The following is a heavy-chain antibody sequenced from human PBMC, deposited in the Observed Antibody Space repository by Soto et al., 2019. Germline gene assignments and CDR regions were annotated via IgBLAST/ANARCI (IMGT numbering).Heavy chain of an antibody. CDR3: ARAVRYCSGGSCPLGP. CDR1: GYTFTSYA. D-gene: IGHD2-15*01. Sequence: GASVKVSCKASGYTFTSYAMHWVRQAPGQRLEWMGWINAGNGNTKYSQKFQGRVTITRDTSASTAYMELSSLRSEDTAVYYCARAVRYCSGGSCPLGPWGQGTLVTVSS. J-gene: IGHJ5*02. CDR2: INAGNGNT. V-gene: IGHV1-3*01.